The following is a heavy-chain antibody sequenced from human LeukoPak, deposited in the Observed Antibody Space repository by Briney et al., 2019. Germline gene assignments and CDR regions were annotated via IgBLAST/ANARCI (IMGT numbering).Heavy chain of an antibody. D-gene: IGHD3-16*01. CDR3: ARETSQKGAHYMDV. Sequence: PGGSLRLSCAASGFTFSSYSMNWVRQAPGKGLGWVSSISSSSSYIYYADSVKGRFTISRDNAKNSLYLQMNSLRAEDTAVYYCARETSQKGAHYMDVWGKGTTVTISS. J-gene: IGHJ6*03. V-gene: IGHV3-21*04. CDR1: GFTFSSYS. CDR2: ISSSSSYI.